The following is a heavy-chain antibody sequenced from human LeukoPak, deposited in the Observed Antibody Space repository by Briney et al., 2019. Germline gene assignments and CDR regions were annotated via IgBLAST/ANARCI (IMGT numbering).Heavy chain of an antibody. J-gene: IGHJ6*02. CDR1: GGSISSYY. CDR2: IYYSGST. Sequence: SETLSLTCAVSGGSISSYYWSWIRQPPGKGLEWIGYIYYSGSTNYNPSLKSRVTISVDTSKNQFSLKLSSVTAADTAVYYCASSLIVYGMDVWGQGTTVTVSS. V-gene: IGHV4-59*01. CDR3: ASSLIVYGMDV. D-gene: IGHD2-21*01.